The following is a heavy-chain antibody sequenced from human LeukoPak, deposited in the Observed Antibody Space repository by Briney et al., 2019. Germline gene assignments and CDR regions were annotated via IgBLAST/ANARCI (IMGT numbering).Heavy chain of an antibody. D-gene: IGHD1-26*01. CDR1: GFTFSSYW. CDR3: ARAGGSYRGYYFDY. CDR2: IKQDGSEK. J-gene: IGHJ4*02. Sequence: PGGSLRLSCAASGFTFSSYWMSWVRQAPGKGLEWVANIKQDGSEKYYVDSVKGRFTISRDNAKNSLYLQMHSLRAEDTAVYYCARAGGSYRGYYFDYWGQGTLVAVSS. V-gene: IGHV3-7*01.